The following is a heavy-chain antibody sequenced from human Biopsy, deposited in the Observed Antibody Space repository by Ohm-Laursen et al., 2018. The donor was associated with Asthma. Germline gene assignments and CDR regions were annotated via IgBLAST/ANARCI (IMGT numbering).Heavy chain of an antibody. Sequence: SETLSLTCSVSGDSINSYYWTWIRQPPGKGLEWIGYIYYTGTTNSNPSLKSRVTMSVDTSKNQFSLEVRSVTAADTAVYYCARAQDYYDSRGYYRSFDYWGQGTLVTVSS. CDR1: GDSINSYY. CDR2: IYYTGTT. V-gene: IGHV4-59*01. CDR3: ARAQDYYDSRGYYRSFDY. D-gene: IGHD3-22*01. J-gene: IGHJ4*02.